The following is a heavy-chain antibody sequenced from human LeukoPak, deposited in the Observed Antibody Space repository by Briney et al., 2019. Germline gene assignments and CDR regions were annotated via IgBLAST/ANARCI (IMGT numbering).Heavy chain of an antibody. CDR2: INHSGST. CDR1: GGSFSGYY. D-gene: IGHD6-13*01. V-gene: IGHV4-34*01. Sequence: PSETLSLTCAVYGGSFSGYYWSWIRQPPGKGLEWIGEINHSGSTNYNPSLKSRVTISVDTSKNQFSLKLSSVTAADTAVYYCARDSNKLAADYYFDCWGQGTLVTVSS. J-gene: IGHJ4*02. CDR3: ARDSNKLAADYYFDC.